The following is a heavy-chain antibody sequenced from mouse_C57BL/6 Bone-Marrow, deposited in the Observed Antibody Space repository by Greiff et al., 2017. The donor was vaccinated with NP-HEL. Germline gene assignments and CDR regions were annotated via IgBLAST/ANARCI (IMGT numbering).Heavy chain of an antibody. D-gene: IGHD2-3*01. V-gene: IGHV1-55*01. CDR2: IYPGSGST. Sequence: QVQLQQPGAELVKPGASVKMSCKASGYTFTSYWITWVKQRPGQGLEWIGDIYPGSGSTKYNEKFKSKATLTVDTSSSTAYMQLSSLTSEDSAGYYCARAGIYDGYYAYYFDYWGQGTTLTVSS. J-gene: IGHJ2*01. CDR3: ARAGIYDGYYAYYFDY. CDR1: GYTFTSYW.